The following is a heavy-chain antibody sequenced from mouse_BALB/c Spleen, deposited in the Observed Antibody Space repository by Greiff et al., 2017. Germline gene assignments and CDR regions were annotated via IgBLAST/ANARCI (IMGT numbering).Heavy chain of an antibody. Sequence: EVKLMESGGGLVKPGGSLKLSCAASGFTFSSYAMSWVRQTPEKKLEWVASISSGGSTYYPDSVKGRFTISRDKARNILYLQMSSLRSEDTAMYYCARAGDYYGSSFAYWGQGTLVTVSA. V-gene: IGHV5-6-5*01. D-gene: IGHD1-1*01. J-gene: IGHJ3*01. CDR1: GFTFSSYA. CDR2: ISSGGST. CDR3: ARAGDYYGSSFAY.